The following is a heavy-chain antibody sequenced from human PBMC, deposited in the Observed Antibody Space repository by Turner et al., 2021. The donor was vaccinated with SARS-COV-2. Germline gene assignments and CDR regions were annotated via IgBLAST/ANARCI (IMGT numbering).Heavy chain of an antibody. V-gene: IGHV3-30-3*01. Sequence: QVQLVESGGGVVQPGRSLRHSCAASGFTFSSYAMHWVRQAPGKGLGWVAIIAYDGSDEFYADAVKGRFTISRDNTKNTLYLQMNSLRAEGTAVYYCARDGFQDYGYRSCFGYWGQESLGTVSA. J-gene: IGHJ4*02. D-gene: IGHD5-18*01. CDR1: GFTFSSYA. CDR2: IAYDGSDE. CDR3: ARDGFQDYGYRSCFGY.